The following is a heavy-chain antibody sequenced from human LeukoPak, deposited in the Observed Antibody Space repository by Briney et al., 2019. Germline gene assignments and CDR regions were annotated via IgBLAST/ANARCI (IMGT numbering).Heavy chain of an antibody. Sequence: GGSLRLSCAASGFTFSSYEMNWVRQAPGKGLEWVLYISSSGSTIYYADSVKGRFTISRDNAKNSLYLQMNSLRAEDTAVYYCARTARVPDYWGQGTQVTVSS. J-gene: IGHJ4*02. D-gene: IGHD6-6*01. CDR3: ARTARVPDY. CDR1: GFTFSSYE. V-gene: IGHV3-48*03. CDR2: ISSSGSTI.